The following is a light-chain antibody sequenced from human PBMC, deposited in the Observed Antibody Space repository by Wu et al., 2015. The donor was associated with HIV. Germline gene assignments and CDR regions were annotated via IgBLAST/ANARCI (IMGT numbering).Light chain of an antibody. CDR3: HQRNSWPQS. CDR2: SAS. Sequence: EVILTQSPVSLSLSPGERATLSCRAGQNISTDLGWYQQTPGQAPRLLIFSASNRAIGIPARFSGSGSGTDFTLTINNLESDDFAVYYCHQRNSWPQSFGQGTKLEI. J-gene: IGKJ2*03. V-gene: IGKV3-11*01. CDR1: QNISTD.